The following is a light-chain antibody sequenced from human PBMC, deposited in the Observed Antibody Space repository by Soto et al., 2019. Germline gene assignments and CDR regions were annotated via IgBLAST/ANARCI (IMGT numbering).Light chain of an antibody. CDR2: DAS. CDR1: QNFGSTS. CDR3: QQRSNWPLIT. Sequence: EIVLTQSPDTLSLSPGERATLSCRASQNFGSTSLAWYQQKPGQAPRLLIYDASNRATGIPARFSGSGSGTDFTLTISSLEPEDFAVYYCQQRSNWPLITFGQGTRLEI. J-gene: IGKJ5*01. V-gene: IGKV3-11*01.